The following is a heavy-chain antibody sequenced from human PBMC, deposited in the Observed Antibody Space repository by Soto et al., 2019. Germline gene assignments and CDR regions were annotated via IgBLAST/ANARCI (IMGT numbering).Heavy chain of an antibody. Sequence: GGSLRLSCAASGFTFSSYAMHWVRQAPGKGLEWVAVISYDGSNKYYADSVKGRFTISRDNSKNTLYLQMNSLRAEDTAVYYCARDFWDSSSWYSSYYYGMDVWGQGTTVTVSS. CDR2: ISYDGSNK. V-gene: IGHV3-30-3*01. D-gene: IGHD6-13*01. CDR1: GFTFSSYA. J-gene: IGHJ6*02. CDR3: ARDFWDSSSWYSSYYYGMDV.